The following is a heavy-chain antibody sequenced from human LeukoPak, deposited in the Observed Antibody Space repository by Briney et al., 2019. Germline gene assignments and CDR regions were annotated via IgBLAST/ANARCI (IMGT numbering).Heavy chain of an antibody. D-gene: IGHD2-2*01. Sequence: GGSLRLSCAASGFRFDDYGMSWVRHVPGKGLEWVSGTNWDGASTGYADSVKGRFTISRDNVKNFLYLQMNSLRVEGTALYFCGRVYCSTTSCYDYYDYYMDVWGKGTTVTVSS. V-gene: IGHV3-20*04. CDR1: GFRFDDYG. CDR2: TNWDGAST. J-gene: IGHJ6*03. CDR3: GRVYCSTTSCYDYYDYYMDV.